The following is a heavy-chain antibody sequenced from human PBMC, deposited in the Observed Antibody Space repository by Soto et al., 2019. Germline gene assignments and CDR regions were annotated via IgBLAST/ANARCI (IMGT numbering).Heavy chain of an antibody. V-gene: IGHV4-61*03. CDR3: ARDDEKMGSDAFDI. Sequence: SETLSLTCTVSGGSVRNGRYYWGWIRQPPGKGLEWIGYIYNSGNANYNPSLKSRATISVDTSKNHFSLKLSSVTAADTAVYYCARDDEKMGSDAFDIWGQGTMVT. CDR1: GGSVRNGRYY. CDR2: IYNSGNA. D-gene: IGHD3-16*01. J-gene: IGHJ3*02.